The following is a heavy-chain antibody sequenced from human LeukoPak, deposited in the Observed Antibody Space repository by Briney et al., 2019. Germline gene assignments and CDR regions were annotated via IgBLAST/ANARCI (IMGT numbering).Heavy chain of an antibody. D-gene: IGHD6-6*01. CDR1: GFTFSSYS. CDR2: INSDGSSL. J-gene: IGHJ6*02. V-gene: IGHV3-74*01. CDR3: ARGRDSSSSYYGMDV. Sequence: GGSLRLSCAASGFTFSSYSMNWVRQAPGKGLVWVSRINSDGSSLSYADSVKGRFTISRDNAKNTLYLQMNSLRAEDMAVYYCARGRDSSSSYYGMDVWGQGTTVTVSS.